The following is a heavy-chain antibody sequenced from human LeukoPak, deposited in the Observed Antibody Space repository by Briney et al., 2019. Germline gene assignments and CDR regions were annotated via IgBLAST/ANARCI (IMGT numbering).Heavy chain of an antibody. Sequence: SGGSLRLSCAASGFTFSSYEMNWVRQGPGKGLEWVSYISSSGSTIYYADSVKGRFTVSRDNAKNSLYLQMNSLRAEDTAVYYCARKYCSSTGCLIDNWGQGTPVTVSS. V-gene: IGHV3-48*03. J-gene: IGHJ4*02. CDR3: ARKYCSSTGCLIDN. D-gene: IGHD2-2*01. CDR1: GFTFSSYE. CDR2: ISSSGSTI.